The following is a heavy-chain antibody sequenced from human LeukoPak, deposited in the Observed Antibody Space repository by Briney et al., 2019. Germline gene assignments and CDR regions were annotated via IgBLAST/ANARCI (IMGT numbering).Heavy chain of an antibody. V-gene: IGHV3-23*01. D-gene: IGHD3/OR15-3a*01. CDR1: GFTFSSYW. CDR3: ATGRGPNYYYGMDV. Sequence: GGSLRLSCAASGFTFSSYWMNWARQAPGKGLEWVSAISGSGGSTYYADPVKGRFTISRDNSKNTLYLQMNSLRAEDTAVYYCATGRGPNYYYGMDVWGQGTTVTVSS. J-gene: IGHJ6*02. CDR2: ISGSGGST.